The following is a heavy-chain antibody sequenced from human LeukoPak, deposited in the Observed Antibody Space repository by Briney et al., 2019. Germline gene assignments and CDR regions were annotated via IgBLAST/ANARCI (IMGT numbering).Heavy chain of an antibody. J-gene: IGHJ4*02. Sequence: GGSLRLSCAASGFTFSSAWMSWVRQAPGKGLEWVGRIKSKTDGGTTDYAAPVKGRFTISRDDSKNTLYLQMNSQKTEDTAAYYCTTEVIVVVTATDDYWGQGTLVTVSS. CDR2: IKSKTDGGTT. CDR3: TTEVIVVVTATDDY. D-gene: IGHD2-21*02. CDR1: GFTFSSAW. V-gene: IGHV3-15*01.